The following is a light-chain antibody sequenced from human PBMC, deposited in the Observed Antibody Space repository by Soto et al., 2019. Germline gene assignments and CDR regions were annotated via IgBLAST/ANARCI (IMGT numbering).Light chain of an antibody. Sequence: QSVLTQPPSVSGAPGQRVTISCNGSSSNIGAGYAVHWYQQLPGTAPKLLIYGNNNRPSGVPDRFSGSKSGTSASLAIAGLRAEDEADYYRQSYDNSLSDWVFGGGTKLTVL. J-gene: IGLJ3*02. CDR1: SSNIGAGYA. CDR2: GNN. V-gene: IGLV1-40*01. CDR3: QSYDNSLSDWV.